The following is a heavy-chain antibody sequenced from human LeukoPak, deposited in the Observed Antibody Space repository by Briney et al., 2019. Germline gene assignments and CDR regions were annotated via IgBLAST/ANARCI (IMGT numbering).Heavy chain of an antibody. D-gene: IGHD5-18*01. CDR1: GFTFSSYA. V-gene: IGHV3-23*01. Sequence: GGSLRLSCAASGFTFSSYAMSWVRQAPGKGLEWVSAISGSGGSTYYADSVKGRFTISRDNSKNTLYLQMNSLRAEDTAVYYSAKGKYSYGSTTFDYWGQGTLVTVSS. CDR3: AKGKYSYGSTTFDY. CDR2: ISGSGGST. J-gene: IGHJ4*02.